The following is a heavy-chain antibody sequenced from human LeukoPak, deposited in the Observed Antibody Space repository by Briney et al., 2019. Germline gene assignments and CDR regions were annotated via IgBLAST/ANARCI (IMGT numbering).Heavy chain of an antibody. V-gene: IGHV6-1*01. CDR3: ARDYYDSSGYYSQFYYYGMDV. CDR1: GDSVSSNSAA. Sequence: SQTLSLTCAISGDSVSSNSAAWNWIRQSPSRGLEWLGRTYYRSKWYNDYAVSVKSRLTINPDTSKNQFSLQLNSVTPEDTAVYYCARDYYDSSGYYSQFYYYGMDVWGQGTTVTVSS. D-gene: IGHD3-22*01. CDR2: TYYRSKWYN. J-gene: IGHJ6*02.